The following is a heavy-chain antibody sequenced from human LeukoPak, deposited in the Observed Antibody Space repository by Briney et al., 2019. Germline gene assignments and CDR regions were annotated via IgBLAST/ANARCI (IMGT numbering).Heavy chain of an antibody. D-gene: IGHD3-10*02. CDR2: IYYSGST. CDR3: ARCTLIGVGAFDI. Sequence: SETLSLTCTVSGGSISSYYWSWIRQPPGKGLEWIGYIYYSGSTNYNPSLKSRVTISVDTSKNQFSLKLSSVTAADTAVYYCARCTLIGVGAFDIWGQGTMVTVSS. J-gene: IGHJ3*02. CDR1: GGSISSYY. V-gene: IGHV4-59*01.